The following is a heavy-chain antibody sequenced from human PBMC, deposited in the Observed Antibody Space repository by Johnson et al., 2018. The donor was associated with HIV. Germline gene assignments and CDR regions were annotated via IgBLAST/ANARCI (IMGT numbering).Heavy chain of an antibody. CDR2: VSAGGDNT. CDR3: AKGDIVVVPAADYSSSSVDI. D-gene: IGHD2-2*01. Sequence: VQLVESGGGLVQPGGSLRLSCAASGFTFSSYAMDWVRQTPGKGLAWVSAVSAGGDNTYYADSVEGRFTISRDNSKNTLYLQMNSLRAEDTAVYYCAKGDIVVVPAADYSSSSVDIWGQGTMVTVSS. J-gene: IGHJ3*02. V-gene: IGHV3-23*04. CDR1: GFTFSSYA.